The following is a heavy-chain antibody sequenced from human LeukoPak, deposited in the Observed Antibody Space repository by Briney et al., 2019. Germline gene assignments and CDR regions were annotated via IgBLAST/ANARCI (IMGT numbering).Heavy chain of an antibody. CDR2: IRYDGGNK. CDR1: GFTFSSYS. CDR3: ATDYSSASFDY. J-gene: IGHJ4*02. D-gene: IGHD3-10*01. V-gene: IGHV3-30*02. Sequence: GGSLRLSCAASGFTFSSYSMNWVRQAPGKGLEWVSFIRYDGGNKYYADSVKGRFTISRDNAKNPLYLHMNSLRAEDTAVYYCATDYSSASFDYWGQGTLVTVSS.